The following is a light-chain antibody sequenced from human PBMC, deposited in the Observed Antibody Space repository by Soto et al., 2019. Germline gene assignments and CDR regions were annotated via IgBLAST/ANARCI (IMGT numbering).Light chain of an antibody. CDR2: DAS. CDR3: QRRSNWYT. CDR1: QSVSSY. V-gene: IGKV3-11*01. J-gene: IGKJ2*01. Sequence: EIVLTQSPATLSLSPGERATLSCRASQSVSSYLAWYQQKPGQAPRLLIYDASNRTTGIPARFRGSGSGTDFTLTISSLEPEDFAVYYCQRRSNWYTFGQGTKVDIK.